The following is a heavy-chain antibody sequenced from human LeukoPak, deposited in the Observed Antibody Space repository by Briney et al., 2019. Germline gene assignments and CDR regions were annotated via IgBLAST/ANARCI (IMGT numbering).Heavy chain of an antibody. D-gene: IGHD4-17*01. CDR1: GGSISSYY. Sequence: SETLSLTCTVSGGSISSYYWSWIRQPPWKGLEWIGYIYYSGSTNYNPSLKSRVTISVDTSKNQFSLKLSSVTAADTAVYYCARHKTTVDAFDIWGQGTMVTVSS. CDR3: ARHKTTVDAFDI. J-gene: IGHJ3*02. CDR2: IYYSGST. V-gene: IGHV4-59*08.